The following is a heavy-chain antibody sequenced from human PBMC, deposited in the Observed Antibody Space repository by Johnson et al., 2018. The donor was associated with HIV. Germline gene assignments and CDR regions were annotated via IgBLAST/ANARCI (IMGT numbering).Heavy chain of an antibody. CDR1: GFTFSSYD. D-gene: IGHD6-19*01. Sequence: QVHLVESGGGVVQPGRSLRLSCAASGFTFSSYDMHWVRQAPGKGLEWVAVISYDGSNRYYADSVKGRFTISRDNSKNTLYLQMNSLRAEDTAVYYCATDIAVGGAFDIWGQGTMVTVSS. V-gene: IGHV3-30*03. J-gene: IGHJ3*02. CDR3: ATDIAVGGAFDI. CDR2: ISYDGSNR.